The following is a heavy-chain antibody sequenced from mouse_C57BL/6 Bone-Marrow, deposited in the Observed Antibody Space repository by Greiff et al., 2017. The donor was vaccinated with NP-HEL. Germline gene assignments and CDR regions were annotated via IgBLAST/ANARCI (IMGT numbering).Heavy chain of an antibody. CDR3: ASGTTVVATPYAMDY. CDR1: GYTFTSYW. Sequence: QVQLQQPGAELVRPGSSVKLSCKASGYTFTSYWMHWVKQRPIQGLEWIGNIDPSDSETHYNQKFKDKATLTVDKSSSTAYMQLSSLTSEDSAVYYGASGTTVVATPYAMDYWGQGTSVTVSS. V-gene: IGHV1-52*01. D-gene: IGHD1-1*01. J-gene: IGHJ4*01. CDR2: IDPSDSET.